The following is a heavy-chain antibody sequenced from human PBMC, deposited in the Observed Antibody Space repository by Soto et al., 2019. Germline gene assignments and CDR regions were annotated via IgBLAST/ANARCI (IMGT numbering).Heavy chain of an antibody. Sequence: GGSLRLSCAASGFSFSDSYMNWIRQAPGKGPEWVSYITSSSSYTMYADSVKGRFTISRDNAKNSLYLQMDSLRVEDTAVYYCAKERSSGWSLDYWGQGTLVTVSS. CDR1: GFSFSDSY. CDR3: AKERSSGWSLDY. V-gene: IGHV3-11*05. CDR2: ITSSSSYT. J-gene: IGHJ4*02. D-gene: IGHD6-19*01.